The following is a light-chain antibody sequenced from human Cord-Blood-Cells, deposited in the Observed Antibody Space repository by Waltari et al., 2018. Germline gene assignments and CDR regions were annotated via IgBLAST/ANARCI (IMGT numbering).Light chain of an antibody. V-gene: IGLV1-47*01. J-gene: IGLJ3*02. CDR2: RNN. CDR1: SSNIGSNY. CDR3: AAWDDSLSGWV. Sequence: QSVLTQPPSASGTPGQRVTISCSGSSSNIGSNYVYWYQQLPGTAPKLLIYRNNRRPSGVPARFSGSKSGTYASLAISGLRSEDEADYYCAAWDDSLSGWVFGGGTKLTVL.